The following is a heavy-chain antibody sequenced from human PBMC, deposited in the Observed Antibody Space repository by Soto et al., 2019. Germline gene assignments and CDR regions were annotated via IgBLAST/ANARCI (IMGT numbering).Heavy chain of an antibody. CDR2: ISGSGGST. CDR3: ARRGSGSYYDX. D-gene: IGHD1-26*01. V-gene: IGHV3-23*01. J-gene: IGHJ4*02. Sequence: EVQLLESGGGLVQPGGSLRLSCAASGFTFSSYAMRWVRQAPVKGLEWVSAISGSGGSTYYADSVKGRFTISRDNSKNTLYLQVNSLRAEDTAVYYCARRGSGSYYDXXGXGTXVTVSS. CDR1: GFTFSSYA.